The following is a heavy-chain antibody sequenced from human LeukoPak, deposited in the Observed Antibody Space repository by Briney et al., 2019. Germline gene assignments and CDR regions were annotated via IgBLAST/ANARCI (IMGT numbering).Heavy chain of an antibody. D-gene: IGHD6-13*01. J-gene: IGHJ5*02. V-gene: IGHV5-51*01. CDR3: VRFALTSSLDH. CDR2: IYPGYSDA. Sequence: GESLKISCKISGYTLTNNWIAWLGQLPGKGLKWMGLIYPGYSDAKYSPSFQGQVNLSVDASISTAYLQLTGLRASYTAIYYCVRFALTSSLDHWGQGTLVTVSS. CDR1: GYTLTNNW.